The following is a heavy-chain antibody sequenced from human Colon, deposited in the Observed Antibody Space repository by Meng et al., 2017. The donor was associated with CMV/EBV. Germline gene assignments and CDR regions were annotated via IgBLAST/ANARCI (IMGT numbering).Heavy chain of an antibody. CDR3: ARGPLSGWQPD. J-gene: IGHJ4*02. D-gene: IGHD6-19*01. V-gene: IGHV1-8*01. CDR1: GDSFNRYG. CDR2: MNPDTKDT. Sequence: SCKAPGDSFNRYGVAWVRQAPGQGLEWVGWMNPDTKDTSYSQKCEGRVTMTADYSTNTVYMHLSRLKSDDTAVYYCARGPLSGWQPDWGQGTLVTVSS.